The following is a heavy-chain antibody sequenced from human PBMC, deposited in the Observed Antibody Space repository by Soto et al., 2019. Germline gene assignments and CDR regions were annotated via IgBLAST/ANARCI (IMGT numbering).Heavy chain of an antibody. CDR3: ARHSSGSCSSWSPV. Sequence: QLQLQESGPGLVEPTETLSLTCTVSGGSISSSTYYWGWIRQLPGKGLEWIASIYYSGRTHYNPSLESRVTIYVDTSKNQFSLRLSSVTAADTDEYYCARHSSGSCSSWSPVWGQGTMVTVSS. D-gene: IGHD6-13*01. J-gene: IGHJ3*01. CDR2: IYYSGRT. CDR1: GGSISSSTYY. V-gene: IGHV4-39*01.